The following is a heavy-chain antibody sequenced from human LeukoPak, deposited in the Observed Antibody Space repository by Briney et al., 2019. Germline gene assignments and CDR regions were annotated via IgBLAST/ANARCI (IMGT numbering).Heavy chain of an antibody. CDR3: ARPPSRGYSSSFEY. Sequence: GGPLKISFQGSGYRFPTYWIAWVRPMPGKGRGWMGIIYPDESNIRYRPYFQGQVTISADKSISTAYLQWSSLKASDTAMYYCARPPSRGYSSSFEYWGQGTLVTVSS. J-gene: IGHJ4*02. V-gene: IGHV5-51*01. CDR1: GYRFPTYW. D-gene: IGHD2-2*03. CDR2: IYPDESNI.